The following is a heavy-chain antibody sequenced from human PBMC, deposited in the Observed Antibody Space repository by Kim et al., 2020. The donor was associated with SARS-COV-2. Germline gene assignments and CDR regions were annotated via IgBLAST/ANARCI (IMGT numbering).Heavy chain of an antibody. CDR1: GFTFSSYA. D-gene: IGHD6-13*01. V-gene: IGHV3-23*01. CDR3: AKDGDSSHYYYYGMDV. CDR2: ISGSGGST. J-gene: IGHJ6*02. Sequence: GSLRLSCAASGFTFSSYAMSWVRQAPGKGLEWVSAISGSGGSTYYADSVKGRFTISRDNSKNTLYLQMNSLRAEDTAVYYCAKDGDSSHYYYYGMDVWGQGTTVTVSS.